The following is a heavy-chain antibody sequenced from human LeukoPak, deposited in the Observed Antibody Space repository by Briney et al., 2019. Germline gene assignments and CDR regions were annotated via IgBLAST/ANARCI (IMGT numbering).Heavy chain of an antibody. J-gene: IGHJ4*02. V-gene: IGHV4-39*07. CDR1: GDSISSSSYY. CDR2: IYYSGST. D-gene: IGHD5-12*01. CDR3: AREYSGYDSGFDY. Sequence: SETLSFTCTDSGDSISSSSYYWGWIRQPPGKGLEWIGSIYYSGSTYYNPSLKSRVTISVDTSKNQFSLKLSSVTAADTAVYYCAREYSGYDSGFDYWGQGTLVTVSS.